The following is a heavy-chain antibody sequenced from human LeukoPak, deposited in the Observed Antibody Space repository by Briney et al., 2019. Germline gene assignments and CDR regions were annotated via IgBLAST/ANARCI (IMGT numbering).Heavy chain of an antibody. J-gene: IGHJ4*02. CDR1: GFTFSSYA. Sequence: GGSLRLSCAASGFTFSSYAMSWVRQAPGKGLEWVSAISVSGGTTYYADSVKGRFTISRDNSKNTLYLQMNSLRAEDTAVYYCAKYSGSWYSFFDYWGQGTLVTVSS. CDR3: AKYSGSWYSFFDY. V-gene: IGHV3-23*01. CDR2: ISVSGGTT. D-gene: IGHD6-13*01.